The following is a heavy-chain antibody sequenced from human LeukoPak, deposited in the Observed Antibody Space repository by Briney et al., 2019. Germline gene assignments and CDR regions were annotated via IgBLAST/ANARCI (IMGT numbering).Heavy chain of an antibody. CDR3: ARHSYYHTLDY. CDR1: GGSISSYY. Sequence: LETLSLTCTVSGGSISSYYWSWIRQPPGKGLEWIGYIYYSGSTNYNPSLKSRVTISVDTSKNQFSLKLSSVTAADTAVYYCARHSYYHTLDYWGQGTLVTVSS. J-gene: IGHJ4*02. CDR2: IYYSGST. D-gene: IGHD3-10*01. V-gene: IGHV4-59*08.